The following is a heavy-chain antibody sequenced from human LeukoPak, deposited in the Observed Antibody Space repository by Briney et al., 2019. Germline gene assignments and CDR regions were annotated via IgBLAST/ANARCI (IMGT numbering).Heavy chain of an antibody. CDR1: GFTFSSYD. V-gene: IGHV3-13*01. D-gene: IGHD3-10*01. CDR3: ARGGYYGSGSYPDY. CDR2: IGTAGDT. J-gene: IGHJ4*02. Sequence: GGSLRLSCAASGFTFSSYDMHWVRQATGKGLEWVSAIGTAGDTYYPGSVKGRFTISRENAKNSLYLQMNSLRAGDTAVYYCARGGYYGSGSYPDYWGQGTLVTVSS.